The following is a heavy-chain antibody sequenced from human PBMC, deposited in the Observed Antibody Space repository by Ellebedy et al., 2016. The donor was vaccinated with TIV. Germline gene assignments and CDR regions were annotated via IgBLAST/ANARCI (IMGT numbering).Heavy chain of an antibody. CDR2: IFYSGST. V-gene: IGHV4-31*03. J-gene: IGHJ4*02. CDR3: VRGPYDGTGYYYPY. CDR1: GGSIRSSNSY. D-gene: IGHD3-22*01. Sequence: SETLSLXCTVSGGSIRSSNSYWSWVRQPPGKGLEWVGFIFYSGSTTYNPSLKSRVTISVDTSKNQFSLKLSSVTAADTAVYYCVRGPYDGTGYYYPYWGQGTLVTVSS.